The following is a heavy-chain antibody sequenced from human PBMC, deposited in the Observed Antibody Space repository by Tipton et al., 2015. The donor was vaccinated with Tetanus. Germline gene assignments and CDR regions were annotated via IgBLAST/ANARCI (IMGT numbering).Heavy chain of an antibody. CDR2: VSYSGRT. D-gene: IGHD5-18*01. V-gene: IGHV4-61*08. Sequence: TLSLTCDVSGGSISGGGYSWSWIRQPPGKGLEWLAYVSYSGRTNSNYSLKSRTTVSLDASKNQFSLRLTSVTAADTAVYYCVRGRGLGAYSFGFEYWGQGALVTVSS. CDR1: GGSISGGGYS. J-gene: IGHJ4*02. CDR3: VRGRGLGAYSFGFEY.